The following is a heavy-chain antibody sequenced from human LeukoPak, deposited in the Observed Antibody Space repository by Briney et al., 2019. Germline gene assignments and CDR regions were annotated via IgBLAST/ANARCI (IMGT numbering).Heavy chain of an antibody. Sequence: SETLSLTCAVSGGSISSGGYSWSWIRQPPGKGLEWIGYIYHSGSTYYNPSLKSRVTILVDRSKNQFSLKLSSVTAADTAVYYCARGGSKSAFYYYDSSGPDAFDIWGQGTMVTVSS. V-gene: IGHV4-30-2*01. CDR1: GGSISSGGYS. D-gene: IGHD3-22*01. CDR2: IYHSGST. J-gene: IGHJ3*02. CDR3: ARGGSKSAFYYYDSSGPDAFDI.